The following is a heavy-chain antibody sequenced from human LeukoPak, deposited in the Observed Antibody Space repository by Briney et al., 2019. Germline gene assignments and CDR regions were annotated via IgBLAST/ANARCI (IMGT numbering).Heavy chain of an antibody. Sequence: GGSLRLSCAASGFTISSNYMSWVRQAPGKGLEWVSVIYSGGSTYYSDSVKGRFTISRDNSKNTLYLQMNSLRAEDTAVYYCASGSGSYRTPYYYMDVWGTGTTVTVSS. CDR3: ASGSGSYRTPYYYMDV. CDR1: GFTISSNY. V-gene: IGHV3-53*01. D-gene: IGHD3-10*01. CDR2: IYSGGST. J-gene: IGHJ6*03.